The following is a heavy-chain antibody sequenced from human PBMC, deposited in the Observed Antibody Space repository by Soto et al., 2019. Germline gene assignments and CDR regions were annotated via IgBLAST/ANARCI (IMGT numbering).Heavy chain of an antibody. CDR3: ARVWGDAFDI. J-gene: IGHJ3*02. CDR2: IYYSGST. V-gene: IGHV4-59*01. CDR1: GGSISSYY. D-gene: IGHD7-27*01. Sequence: PSATLSLTCTVSGGSISSYYWSWIRQPPGKGLEWIGYIYYSGSTNYNPSLKIRVTISVDTSKNHFSLKLSFLTVADTAVYYCARVWGDAFDIWGQGTMVTVSS.